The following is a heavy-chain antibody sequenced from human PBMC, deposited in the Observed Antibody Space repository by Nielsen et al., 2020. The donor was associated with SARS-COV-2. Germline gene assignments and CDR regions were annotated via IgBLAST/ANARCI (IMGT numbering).Heavy chain of an antibody. D-gene: IGHD5-24*01. Sequence: GESLKISCAASGFTFSSYWMNWVRQAPGKGLEWVANIKQDGSEKYYGDSVKGRFTISRDNAKNSLYLQMNSLRAEDTAVYYCARHYRGWLQLSASKFDYWGQGTLVTVSS. CDR3: ARHYRGWLQLSASKFDY. CDR2: IKQDGSEK. V-gene: IGHV3-7*01. J-gene: IGHJ4*02. CDR1: GFTFSSYW.